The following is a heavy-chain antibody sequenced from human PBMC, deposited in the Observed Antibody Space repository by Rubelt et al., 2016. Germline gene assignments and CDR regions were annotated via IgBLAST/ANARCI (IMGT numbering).Heavy chain of an antibody. CDR1: GFTFSTFS. D-gene: IGHD2-8*01. J-gene: IGHJ4*02. CDR2: INQAGSEE. Sequence: EVQLVESGGGLVQPGGSLRLSCAASGFTFSTFSMTWVRQAPGKGLEWVANINQAGSEEHYVGSVKGRFTISRDNTKNSLYLQMNNLGAEDTAVYYCAGGRNGALWGQGTLVIVSS. V-gene: IGHV3-7*03. CDR3: AGGRNGAL.